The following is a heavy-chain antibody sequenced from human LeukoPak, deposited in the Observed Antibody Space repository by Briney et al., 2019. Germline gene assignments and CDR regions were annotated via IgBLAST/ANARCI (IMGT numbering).Heavy chain of an antibody. D-gene: IGHD6-19*01. J-gene: IGHJ4*02. Sequence: GGSLRLSCAASGFTFDEYAMHWVRQAPGKGLEWVSSISWNSGIIGYVDSVKGRFTVSRDNAKNSLYLQMNSLRPEDTALYYCAKGPLKSEWLERGTTFDYWGQGSLVTVSS. CDR3: AKGPLKSEWLERGTTFDY. CDR1: GFTFDEYA. V-gene: IGHV3-9*01. CDR2: ISWNSGII.